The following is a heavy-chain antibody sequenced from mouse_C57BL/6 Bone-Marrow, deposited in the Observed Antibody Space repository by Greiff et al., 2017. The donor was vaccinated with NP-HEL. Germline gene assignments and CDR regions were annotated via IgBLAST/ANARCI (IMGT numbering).Heavy chain of an antibody. D-gene: IGHD1-3*01. CDR2: IHPNSGST. Sequence: QVQLQQPGAELVKPGASVKLSCKASGYTFTSYWMHWVKQRPGQGLEWIGMIHPNSGSTNYNEKFKSKATLTVDKSSSTAYMQLSSLTSEDSAVYYCARVKWDWYFDVWGTGTTVTVSS. CDR3: ARVKWDWYFDV. CDR1: GYTFTSYW. J-gene: IGHJ1*03. V-gene: IGHV1-64*01.